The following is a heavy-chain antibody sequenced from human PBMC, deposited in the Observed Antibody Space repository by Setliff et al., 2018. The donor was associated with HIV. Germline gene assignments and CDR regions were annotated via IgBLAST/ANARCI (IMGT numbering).Heavy chain of an antibody. CDR1: GFPFNHYA. V-gene: IGHV1-69*10. J-gene: IGHJ4*02. Sequence: GASVKVSCKPSGFPFNHYALIWVRQAPGQRPEWMGGTIPMSDIPNYAQNFQGRVTITADHSTTTTYMELSSLSSEDTAVYYCVRVGPWYYGRSGYLASWDYWGQGTQVTVTS. CDR2: TIPMSDIP. CDR3: VRVGPWYYGRSGYLASWDY. D-gene: IGHD3-22*01.